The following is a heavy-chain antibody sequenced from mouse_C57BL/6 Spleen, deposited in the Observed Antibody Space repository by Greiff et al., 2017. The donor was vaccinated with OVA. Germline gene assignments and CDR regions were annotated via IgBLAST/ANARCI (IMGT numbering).Heavy chain of an antibody. D-gene: IGHD1-1*01. CDR1: GYTFTSYW. CDR2: IHPNSGST. J-gene: IGHJ1*03. Sequence: QVQLQQPGAELVKPGASVKLSCKASGYTFTSYWMHWVKQRPGQGLEWIGMIHPNSGSTNYNEKFKSKATLTVDKSSSTAYMQLSSLTSEDSAVYYCAKVYYYGSRDWYFDVWGTGTTVTVSS. V-gene: IGHV1-64*01. CDR3: AKVYYYGSRDWYFDV.